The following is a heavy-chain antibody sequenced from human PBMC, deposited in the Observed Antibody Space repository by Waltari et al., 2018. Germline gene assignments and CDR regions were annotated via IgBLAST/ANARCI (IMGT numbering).Heavy chain of an antibody. CDR1: GGSFSGYY. CDR2: IHHSGSP. D-gene: IGHD6-19*01. V-gene: IGHV4-34*01. J-gene: IGHJ5*02. Sequence: QVQLQQWGAGLLKPSETLSLTCAVYGGSFSGYYWSWIRQPPGKGLEWIGEIHHSGSPNYNPSLKSRVTISVDTSKNQFSLKLSSVTAADTAVYYCARTLRYSSGWPSRGWFDPWGQGTLVTVSS. CDR3: ARTLRYSSGWPSRGWFDP.